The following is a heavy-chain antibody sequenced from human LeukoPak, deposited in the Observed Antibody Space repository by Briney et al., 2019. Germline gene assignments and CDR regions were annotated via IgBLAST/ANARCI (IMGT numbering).Heavy chain of an antibody. CDR3: AKGQYYYVMDA. V-gene: IGHV3-23*01. D-gene: IGHD4-11*01. Sequence: GGSLRLSCAASGFAFSSYAMTWVRQAPGKGLEWISAVSDSGSTTYYVDSVKGRFTISRDNSKNTLYLQMNSLRAEDTAVYYCAKGQYYYVMDAWGQGTTVTVSS. CDR1: GFAFSSYA. CDR2: VSDSGSTT. J-gene: IGHJ6*02.